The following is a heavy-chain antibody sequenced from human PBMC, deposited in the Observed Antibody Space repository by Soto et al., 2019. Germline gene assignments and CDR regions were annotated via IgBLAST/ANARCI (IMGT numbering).Heavy chain of an antibody. Sequence: SQTLSLTCAISGDSVSSNSAAWNWIRQSPSRGLEWLGRTYYRSKWYNDYAVSVKSRITINPDTSKNQFSLQLNSVTPEDTAVYYCASSRNVATILPYYYYYYGMAVWGKGTTGTASS. J-gene: IGHJ6*04. D-gene: IGHD5-12*01. CDR3: ASSRNVATILPYYYYYYGMAV. CDR1: GDSVSSNSAA. V-gene: IGHV6-1*01. CDR2: TYYRSKWYN.